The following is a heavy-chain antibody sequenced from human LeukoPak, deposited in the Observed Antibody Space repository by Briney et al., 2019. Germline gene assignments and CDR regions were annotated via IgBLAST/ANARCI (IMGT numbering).Heavy chain of an antibody. V-gene: IGHV3-7*01. D-gene: IGHD6-13*01. CDR3: ALDSSSWYLLHYYYMDV. CDR2: IKQDGSEK. CDR1: GFTFSSYW. J-gene: IGHJ6*03. Sequence: GGSLRLSCAASGFTFSSYWMSWVRQAPGKGLEWVANIKQDGSEKYYVDSVKGRFTISRDNAKNSLYLQMNSLRAEDTAVYYCALDSSSWYLLHYYYMDVWGKGTTVTISS.